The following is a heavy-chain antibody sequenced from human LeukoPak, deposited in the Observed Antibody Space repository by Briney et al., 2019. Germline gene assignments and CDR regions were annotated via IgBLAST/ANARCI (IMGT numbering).Heavy chain of an antibody. CDR3: ARGHYGSGNIGPDPYYFDY. CDR1: GFTFSSYG. D-gene: IGHD3-10*01. CDR2: IWYDGSNK. Sequence: GGSLRLSCAASGFTFSSYGMHWVRQAPGKGLEWVAVIWYDGSNKYYADSVKGRFTISRDNSKNTLYLQMSSLRSEDTAVYYCARGHYGSGNIGPDPYYFDYWGQGTLVTVSS. J-gene: IGHJ4*02. V-gene: IGHV3-33*01.